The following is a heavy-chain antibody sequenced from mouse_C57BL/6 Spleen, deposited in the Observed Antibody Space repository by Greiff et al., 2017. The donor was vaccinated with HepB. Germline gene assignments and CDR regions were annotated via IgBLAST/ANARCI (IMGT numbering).Heavy chain of an antibody. CDR3: ARALYDGYYYVLDY. CDR1: GFTFSDYY. J-gene: IGHJ2*01. CDR2: INYDGSST. Sequence: EVQRVESEGGLVQPGSSMKLSCTASGFTFSDYYMAWVRQVPEKGLEWVANINYDGSSTYYLDSLKSRFIISRDNAKNILYLQMSSLKSEDTATYYCARALYDGYYYVLDYWGQGTTLTVSS. V-gene: IGHV5-16*01. D-gene: IGHD2-3*01.